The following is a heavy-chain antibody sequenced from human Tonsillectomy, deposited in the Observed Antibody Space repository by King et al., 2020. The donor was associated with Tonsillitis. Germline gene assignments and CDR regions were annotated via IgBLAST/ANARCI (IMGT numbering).Heavy chain of an antibody. Sequence: VQLVESGGGVVQPVRSLRLSCAASGFTFSSYAMHWVRQAPGKGLEWVAVISYDGSNKYYADSVKGRFTISRDNSKNTLYLQMNSLRAEDTAVYYCARDRPDDYYYDSSGYFDYWGQGTLVTVSS. CDR2: ISYDGSNK. J-gene: IGHJ4*02. V-gene: IGHV3-30*04. CDR3: ARDRPDDYYYDSSGYFDY. D-gene: IGHD3-22*01. CDR1: GFTFSSYA.